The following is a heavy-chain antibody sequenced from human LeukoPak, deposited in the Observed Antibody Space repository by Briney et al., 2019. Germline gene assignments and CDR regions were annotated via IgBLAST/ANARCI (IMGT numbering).Heavy chain of an antibody. CDR2: IYYSGST. D-gene: IGHD6-13*01. V-gene: IGHV4-59*08. J-gene: IGHJ4*02. CDR1: GGSISSYY. CDR3: VRHGGSSWYGIGY. Sequence: SETLSLTCTVSGGSISSYYWSWIRQPPGKGLEWIGYIYYSGSTNYNPSLKSRVTISVDTSKNQFSLKLSSVTAADTAVYYCVRHGGSSWYGIGYWGQGTLVTVSS.